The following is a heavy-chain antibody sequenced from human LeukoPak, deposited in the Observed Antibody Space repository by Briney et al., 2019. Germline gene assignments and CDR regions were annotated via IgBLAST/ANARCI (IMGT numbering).Heavy chain of an antibody. Sequence: GGSLRLSCAASGFTFSNYWMHWVRQAPGKGLMWVSRIKSDGSETSYADSVKGRFTISRDNARNTLYLQMNSLRPEDTAIYYCASDRVFYGLDVWGQGTTVTVSS. CDR1: GFTFSNYW. CDR3: ASDRVFYGLDV. CDR2: IKSDGSET. J-gene: IGHJ6*02. V-gene: IGHV3-74*01.